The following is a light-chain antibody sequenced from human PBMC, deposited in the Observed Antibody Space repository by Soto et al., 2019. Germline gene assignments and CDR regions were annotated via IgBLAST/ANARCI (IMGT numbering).Light chain of an antibody. Sequence: QSVLTQPASVSGSPGQSITISCTGTSSDVGGYNYVSWYQQHPGKAPKLMIYEVSNRPSGVSNRFSGSKSGNTASLTISGLQAEDEADYYCQSYDGSVVFGGGTKLTVL. CDR1: SSDVGGYNY. CDR3: QSYDGSVV. CDR2: EVS. V-gene: IGLV2-14*01. J-gene: IGLJ2*01.